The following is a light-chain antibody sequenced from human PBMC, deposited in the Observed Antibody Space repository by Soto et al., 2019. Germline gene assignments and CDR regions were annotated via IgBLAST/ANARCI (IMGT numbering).Light chain of an antibody. CDR1: QSVLYSSNNKNY. Sequence: DIVMTQSPDSLAVSLGERATINCRSSQSVLYSSNNKNYLSWYQQKPGQPPKLLIYWASARESGVPDRFSGSGSGTDFTLTISSLQAEDVAVYYCHQYYETPYTFGQGTKLEIK. CDR3: HQYYETPYT. CDR2: WAS. V-gene: IGKV4-1*01. J-gene: IGKJ2*01.